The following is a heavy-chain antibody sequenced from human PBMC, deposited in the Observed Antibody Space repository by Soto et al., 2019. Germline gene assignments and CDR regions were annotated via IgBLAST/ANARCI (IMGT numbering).Heavy chain of an antibody. CDR3: ARGGTYYDSSGYYLDAFDI. V-gene: IGHV3-30-3*01. Sequence: GGSLRLSCAASGFTFSSYAMHWVRQAPGKGLEWGAVISYDGSNKYYADSVKGRFTISRDNSKNTLYLQMNSLRAEDTAVYYCARGGTYYDSSGYYLDAFDIWGQGTMVTVSS. CDR2: ISYDGSNK. J-gene: IGHJ3*02. D-gene: IGHD3-22*01. CDR1: GFTFSSYA.